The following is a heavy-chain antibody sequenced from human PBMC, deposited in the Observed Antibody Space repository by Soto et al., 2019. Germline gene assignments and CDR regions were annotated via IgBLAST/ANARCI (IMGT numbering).Heavy chain of an antibody. V-gene: IGHV3-30*03. CDR2: ISSDGHHQ. Sequence: GGSLRLSCATSGFTFNDYAMYWVRQAPGQGLEWVAMISSDGHHQFYVDNLRGRFTVSRDNSKNTLFLQMNSLRPEDTAVYYCSRGTYYPQSSGLHADYWGQGTVVTVS. CDR3: SRGTYYPQSSGLHADY. J-gene: IGHJ4*02. D-gene: IGHD3-22*01. CDR1: GFTFNDYA.